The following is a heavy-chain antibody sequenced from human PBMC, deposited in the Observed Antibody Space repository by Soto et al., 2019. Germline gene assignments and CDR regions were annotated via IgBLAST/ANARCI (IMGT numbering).Heavy chain of an antibody. Sequence: SGPTLVNPTQTLTLTCTFSGFSLSTSGMCVSWIRQPPGKALEWLARIDWDDDKYYSTSLKTRLTISKDTSKNQVVLTMTNMDPVDTATYYCARTRARWNDATRGIYYYYYMDVWGKGTTVTVSS. CDR1: GFSLSTSGMC. V-gene: IGHV2-70*11. CDR3: ARTRARWNDATRGIYYYYYMDV. CDR2: IDWDDDK. J-gene: IGHJ6*03. D-gene: IGHD1-1*01.